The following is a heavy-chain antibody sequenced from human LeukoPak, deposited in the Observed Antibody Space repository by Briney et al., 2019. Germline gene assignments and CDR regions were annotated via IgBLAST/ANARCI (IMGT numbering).Heavy chain of an antibody. Sequence: PGGTLRLSCAASEFSVGSNYMTWVRQAPGKGLEWVSLIYSGGSTYYADSVKGRFTISRDNSKNTLYLQMNSLRAEDTAVYYCARVGVFSSSWLLYWGQGTLVTVSS. CDR1: EFSVGSNY. CDR2: IYSGGST. V-gene: IGHV3-66*01. D-gene: IGHD6-13*01. J-gene: IGHJ4*02. CDR3: ARVGVFSSSWLLY.